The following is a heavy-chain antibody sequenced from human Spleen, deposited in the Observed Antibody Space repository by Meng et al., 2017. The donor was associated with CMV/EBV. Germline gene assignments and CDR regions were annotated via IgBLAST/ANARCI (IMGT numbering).Heavy chain of an antibody. J-gene: IGHJ6*02. V-gene: IGHV4/OR15-8*01. CDR2: IYHSGST. CDR1: GFTFSSYSM. CDR3: ARDCSSTSCYTYYYYYGMDV. D-gene: IGHD2-2*02. Sequence: ESLKISCAASGFTFSSYSMNWVRQAPGKGLEWIGEIYHSGSTNYNPSLKSRVTISVDKSKNQFSLKLSSVTAADTAVYYCARDCSSTSCYTYYYYYGMDVWGQGTTVTVSS.